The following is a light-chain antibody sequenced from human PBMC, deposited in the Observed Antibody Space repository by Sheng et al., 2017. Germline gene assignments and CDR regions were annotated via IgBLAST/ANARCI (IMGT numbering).Light chain of an antibody. CDR2: MS. CDR1: SDDVGGYEY. J-gene: IGLJ1*01. Sequence: QSALTQPASVSGSLGQSVTISCTGSSDDVGGYEYVSWYQLHPGKAPKLHHFLMSIIGPQGVSTRFSGTKSVNTASLTISGLQAEDEADYVCSSFTGSTTYIFG. CDR3: SSFTGSTTYI. V-gene: IGLV2-14*03.